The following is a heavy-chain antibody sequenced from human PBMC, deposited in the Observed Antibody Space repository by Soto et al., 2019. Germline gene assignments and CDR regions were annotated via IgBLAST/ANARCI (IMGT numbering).Heavy chain of an antibody. J-gene: IGHJ4*02. Sequence: GGSLRLSCAASGFTISSNAMYWVRQAPGKGLEWVSAISDRGDTTHYADSVKGRFTISRDTSKNTLYLQLNTLRADDTAVYYCAKDKPGTTSFDCWGQGTLVTVSS. D-gene: IGHD1-1*01. CDR1: GFTISSNA. CDR2: ISDRGDTT. V-gene: IGHV3-23*01. CDR3: AKDKPGTTSFDC.